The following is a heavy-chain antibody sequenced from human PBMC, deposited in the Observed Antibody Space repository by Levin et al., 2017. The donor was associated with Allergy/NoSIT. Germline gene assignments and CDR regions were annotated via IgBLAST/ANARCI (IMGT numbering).Heavy chain of an antibody. V-gene: IGHV4-34*01. J-gene: IGHJ1*01. CDR1: GGSFSGYY. Sequence: SETLSLTCAVYGGSFSGYYWSWIRQPPGKGLEWIGEINHSGSTNYNPSLKSRVTISVDTSKNQFSLKLSSVTAADTAVYYCARGSRRFEYFQHWGQGTLVTVSS. CDR3: ARGSRRFEYFQH. CDR2: INHSGST.